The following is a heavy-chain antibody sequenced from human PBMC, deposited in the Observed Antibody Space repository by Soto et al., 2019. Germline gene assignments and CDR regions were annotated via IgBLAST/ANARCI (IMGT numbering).Heavy chain of an antibody. J-gene: IGHJ4*02. CDR2: INSDGSST. V-gene: IGHV3-74*01. Sequence: LRLSCAASGFTFSSYWMHWVRQAPGKGLVWVSRINSDGSSTSYADSVKGRFTISRDNAKNTLYLQMNSLRAEDTAVYYCARERERGYSYGYGAVDYWGQGTLVTVSS. CDR3: ARERERGYSYGYGAVDY. CDR1: GFTFSSYW. D-gene: IGHD5-18*01.